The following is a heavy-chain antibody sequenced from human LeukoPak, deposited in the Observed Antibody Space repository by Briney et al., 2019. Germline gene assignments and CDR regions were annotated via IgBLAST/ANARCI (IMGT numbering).Heavy chain of an antibody. CDR3: AKNIGTGFGELVFDY. V-gene: IGHV3-9*01. CDR1: GFTFDDYA. CDR2: ISWNSGSI. Sequence: GGSLRLSCAASGFTFDDYAMHWVRQAPGKGLEWVSGISWNSGSIGYADSVKGRFTISRDNAKNSLYLQMNSLRAEDTALYYCAKNIGTGFGELVFDYWSQGTLVTVSS. J-gene: IGHJ4*02. D-gene: IGHD3-10*01.